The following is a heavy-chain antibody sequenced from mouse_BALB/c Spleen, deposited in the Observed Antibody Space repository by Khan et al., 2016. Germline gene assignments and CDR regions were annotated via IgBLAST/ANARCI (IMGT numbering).Heavy chain of an antibody. Sequence: VQLQESGAELMKPGASVKISCKASGYTFSSYWIEWVKQRPGHGLEWIGEILPGSGTTNYDENFKVKATFTADTSSNTAYMQLSTLTSEDSAVDYWARGTYWGQGTLVTVSA. CDR2: ILPGSGTT. CDR1: GYTFSSYW. CDR3: ARGTY. V-gene: IGHV1-9*01. J-gene: IGHJ3*01.